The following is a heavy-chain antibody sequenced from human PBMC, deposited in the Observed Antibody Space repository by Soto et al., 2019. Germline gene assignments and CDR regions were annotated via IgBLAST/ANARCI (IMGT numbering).Heavy chain of an antibody. J-gene: IGHJ4*02. CDR1: GFTFSDYY. CDR2: INTLSSAI. CDR3: ARRLQWQLRPLDS. Sequence: GGSLILSCAGSGFTFSDYYMTWIRQAPGKGLEWVSYINTLSSAIYYADSVKGRFTISRDNAKNSLYLQMNSLRAEDTAVYYCARRLQWQLRPLDSWGRGTLVRVSS. D-gene: IGHD6-19*01. V-gene: IGHV3-11*01.